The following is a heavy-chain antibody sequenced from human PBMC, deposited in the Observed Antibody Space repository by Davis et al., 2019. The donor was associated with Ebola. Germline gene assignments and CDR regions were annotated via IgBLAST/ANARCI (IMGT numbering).Heavy chain of an antibody. D-gene: IGHD6-13*01. V-gene: IGHV5-51*01. J-gene: IGHJ4*02. Sequence: KVSCKGSGYSFTSYWIAWVRQMPGKGLECMGIIYPGDSDTRYSPSFQGQVTISADESISTAYLQWSSLKASDSAMYYCARQEALYGSIDNWGQGTLVTVSS. CDR1: GYSFTSYW. CDR2: IYPGDSDT. CDR3: ARQEALYGSIDN.